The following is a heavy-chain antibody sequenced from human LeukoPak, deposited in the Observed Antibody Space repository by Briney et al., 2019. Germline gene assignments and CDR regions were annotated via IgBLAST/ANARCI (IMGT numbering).Heavy chain of an antibody. CDR3: AEGGHDSSGYSPFDY. J-gene: IGHJ4*02. CDR2: IVVGRGHT. CDR1: GFTFTTSA. V-gene: IGHV1-58*01. D-gene: IGHD3-22*01. Sequence: TSVKVSCKASGFTFTTSAVQWVRQARGQRLEWIGWIVVGRGHTNYAQKFQERVTITGDMSTSTAYMELSSLTSEDTAVYYCAEGGHDSSGYSPFDYWGQGTLVTVSS.